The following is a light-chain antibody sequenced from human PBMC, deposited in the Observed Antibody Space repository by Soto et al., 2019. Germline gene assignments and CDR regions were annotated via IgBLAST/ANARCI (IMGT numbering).Light chain of an antibody. CDR3: SSYTSSNTYV. CDR1: SSDVGAYNY. Sequence: QSALTQPASVSGSPGQSSTISCTGTSSDVGAYNYVSWYQHHPGKVPQLMIYDVSNRPSGVSNRFSGSKSGNTASLTISGLQAEDEADYHCSSYTSSNTYVFGTGTKVTVL. V-gene: IGLV2-14*03. J-gene: IGLJ1*01. CDR2: DVS.